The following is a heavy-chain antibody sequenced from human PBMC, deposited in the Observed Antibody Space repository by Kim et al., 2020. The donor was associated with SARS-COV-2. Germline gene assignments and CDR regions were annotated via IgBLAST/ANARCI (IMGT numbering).Heavy chain of an antibody. CDR2: ISWDGGST. D-gene: IGHD6-13*01. CDR3: AKDMGYSSSWTCDY. CDR1: GFTFDDYT. J-gene: IGHJ4*02. Sequence: GGSLRLSCAASGFTFDDYTMHWVRQAPGKGLECVSLISWDGGSTYYADSVKGRFTISRDNSKNSLYLQMNSLRTEDTALYYCAKDMGYSSSWTCDYWGQGTLVTVSS. V-gene: IGHV3-43*01.